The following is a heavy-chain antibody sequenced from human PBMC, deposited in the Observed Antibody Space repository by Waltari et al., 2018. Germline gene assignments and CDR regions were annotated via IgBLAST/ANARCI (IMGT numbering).Heavy chain of an antibody. J-gene: IGHJ4*02. V-gene: IGHV4-61*01. CDR2: IYYSGST. D-gene: IGHD3-22*01. CDR1: GGPVSSGSYY. CDR3: ARDPRYYDSSGYAF. Sequence: QVQLQESGPGLVKPSETLSLTRPVPGGPVSSGSYYWSRIRQPPGKGLEWIGYIYYSGSTNYNPSLKSRVTISVDTSKNQFSLKLSSVTAADTAVYYCARDPRYYDSSGYAFWGQGTLVTVSS.